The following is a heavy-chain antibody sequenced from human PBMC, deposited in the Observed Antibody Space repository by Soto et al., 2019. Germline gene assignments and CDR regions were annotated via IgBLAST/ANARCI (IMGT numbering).Heavy chain of an antibody. CDR2: ISYDGSNK. D-gene: IGHD3-3*01. CDR3: ASGGDFWSVIDY. CDR1: GFTFSNYA. V-gene: IGHV3-30-3*01. J-gene: IGHJ4*02. Sequence: QVQLVESGGGVVQPGRSLRLSCAASGFTFSNYAIHWVRQAPGKGLEWVAVISYDGSNKCYADSVKGRFTISRDNSKNTLYLQMSSLRAEDTAVYYCASGGDFWSVIDYWGQGTLVTVS.